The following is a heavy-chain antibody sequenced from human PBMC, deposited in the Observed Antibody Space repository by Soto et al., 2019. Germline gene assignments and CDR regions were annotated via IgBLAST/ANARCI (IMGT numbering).Heavy chain of an antibody. CDR1: GYTFTSYG. Sequence: ASVKVSCKASGYTFTSYGISWVRQAPGQGLEWMGWISAYNGNTNYAQKLQGRVTMTTDTSTSTAYMELRSLRSDDTAVYFCVGPYRGAFGGVIVYFDYWGQGTLVTVSS. J-gene: IGHJ4*02. V-gene: IGHV1-18*04. CDR2: ISAYNGNT. CDR3: VGPYRGAFGGVIVYFDY. D-gene: IGHD3-16*02.